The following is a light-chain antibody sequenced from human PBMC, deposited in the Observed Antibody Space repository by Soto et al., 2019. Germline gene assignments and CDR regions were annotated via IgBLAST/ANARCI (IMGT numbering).Light chain of an antibody. V-gene: IGKV3-20*01. J-gene: IGKJ1*01. CDR2: GAS. CDR3: HHYET. CDR1: QSVSRSY. Sequence: EYRPTLSCRASQSVSRSYLGWYQQKPGQAPRLLMYGASIRAAGVPDRFSGSGSGTEFTLTISRLEPEDFTVYYCHHYETFGQGTKVDIK.